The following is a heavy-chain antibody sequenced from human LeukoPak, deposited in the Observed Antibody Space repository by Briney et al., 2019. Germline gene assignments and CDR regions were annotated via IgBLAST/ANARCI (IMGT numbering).Heavy chain of an antibody. Sequence: KPSETLSLTCGVSGGSIDSTNYWSWVRQAPGRGLEWIGEIAHDGTRNYNSSLRSRVAMSFDRANNYFSLSLTAVTAADTALYYCTRESRPFCPFAFWGQGVLVTVSS. CDR2: IAHDGTR. J-gene: IGHJ4*02. CDR3: TRESRPFCPFAF. V-gene: IGHV4-4*02. CDR1: GGSIDSTNY. D-gene: IGHD2-2*01.